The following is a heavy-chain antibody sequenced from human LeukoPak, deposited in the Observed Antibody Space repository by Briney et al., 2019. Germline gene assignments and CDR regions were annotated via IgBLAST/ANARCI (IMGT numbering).Heavy chain of an antibody. Sequence: GGSLRLSCEASGFTFSSYAMSWVRQAPGKGLEWVSEISGSGGNTYYADSVKGRFTISRDNSKNTVYLQMNSLRAEDTAVYYCAKVGFSGSYDWFDPWGQGTLVTVSS. D-gene: IGHD1-26*01. V-gene: IGHV3-23*01. CDR2: ISGSGGNT. J-gene: IGHJ5*02. CDR1: GFTFSSYA. CDR3: AKVGFSGSYDWFDP.